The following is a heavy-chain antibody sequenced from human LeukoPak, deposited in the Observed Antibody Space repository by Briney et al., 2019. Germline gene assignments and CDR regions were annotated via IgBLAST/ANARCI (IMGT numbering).Heavy chain of an antibody. CDR1: GDSVSSNSVA. D-gene: IGHD6-13*01. V-gene: IGHV6-1*01. CDR2: TYYRSKWYS. CDR3: ARSIPATGNNFDY. J-gene: IGHJ4*02. Sequence: SQTLSLTCAISGDSVSSNSVAWNWIRQSPSRGLEWLGRTYYRSKWYSDYTVSVKSRITINPDTSNNQFSLQLNSVTPADTAVYYCARSIPATGNNFDYWGQGTLVTVSS.